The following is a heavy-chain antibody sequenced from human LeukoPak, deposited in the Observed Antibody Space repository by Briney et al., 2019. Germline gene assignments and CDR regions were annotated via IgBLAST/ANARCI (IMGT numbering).Heavy chain of an antibody. Sequence: SETLSLTCTVSGGSIINYHWSWIRQSAEKGLEWFGRIYTSGSTNYNPSLKSRVTMSVDTTKNQFSLRLTSVTAADTAVDYCASDRDNWSDGYGDYWGRGLLVTVTA. D-gene: IGHD1-20*01. CDR3: ASDRDNWSDGYGDY. V-gene: IGHV4-4*07. CDR2: IYTSGST. J-gene: IGHJ4*02. CDR1: GGSIINYH.